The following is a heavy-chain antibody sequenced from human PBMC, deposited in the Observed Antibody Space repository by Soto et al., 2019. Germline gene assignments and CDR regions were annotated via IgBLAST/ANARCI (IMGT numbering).Heavy chain of an antibody. Sequence: QVQLVQSGAEVKKPGSSVKVSCKASGYTFTSYDINWVRQATVQWLAWMGWINPNSGNTGYAQKFQGRVTITRNTATSKAYMELSSRRSEDTAVYYCAIVNHGNPRPHSYYYYMDVWGKGTTVTVSS. D-gene: IGHD1-1*01. CDR3: AIVNHGNPRPHSYYYYMDV. J-gene: IGHJ6*03. CDR2: INPNSGNT. CDR1: GYTFTSYD. V-gene: IGHV1-8*03.